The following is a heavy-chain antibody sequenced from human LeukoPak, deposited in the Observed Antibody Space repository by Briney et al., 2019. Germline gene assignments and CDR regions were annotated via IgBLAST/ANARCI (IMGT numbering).Heavy chain of an antibody. D-gene: IGHD3-3*01. J-gene: IGHJ6*02. CDR3: ASFSDV. CDR1: GFTLSSYE. CDR2: ISKSGSTI. Sequence: GGSLRLSCAASGFTLSSYEMNWVRQAPGKGLEWVSYISKSGSTIYYADSVKGRFTISRDNAKNSLSLQMNSLRAEDTAVYYCASFSDVWGQGITVTVSS. V-gene: IGHV3-48*03.